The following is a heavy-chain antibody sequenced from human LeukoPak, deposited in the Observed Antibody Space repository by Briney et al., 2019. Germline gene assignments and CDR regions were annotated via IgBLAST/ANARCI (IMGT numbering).Heavy chain of an antibody. D-gene: IGHD3-10*01. CDR2: IDYSGST. CDR3: ARTVAIRGDILQWFDP. Sequence: SETLSLTCTVSGGSISRSSNYWGWIRQPPGMGLEWIGSIDYSGSTYYNPSLKSRVTISVDTSKNQFSLKLSSVTAAEMAVYYCARTVAIRGDILQWFDPWGQGTLVTVSS. J-gene: IGHJ5*02. CDR1: GGSISRSSNY. V-gene: IGHV4-39*01.